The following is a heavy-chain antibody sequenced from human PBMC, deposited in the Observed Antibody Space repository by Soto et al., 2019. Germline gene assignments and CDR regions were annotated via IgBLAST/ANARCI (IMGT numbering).Heavy chain of an antibody. Sequence: SETMSLSWGVYGGPIIGYYWRWIRQPPGKGLEWIGEINHSGSTNYNPSLKSRVTISVDTSKNQFSLKLSSVTAADTAVYYCARDERSAFDIWGQGTMVTVSS. CDR1: GGPIIGYY. CDR3: ARDERSAFDI. V-gene: IGHV4-34*01. CDR2: INHSGST. D-gene: IGHD1-1*01. J-gene: IGHJ3*02.